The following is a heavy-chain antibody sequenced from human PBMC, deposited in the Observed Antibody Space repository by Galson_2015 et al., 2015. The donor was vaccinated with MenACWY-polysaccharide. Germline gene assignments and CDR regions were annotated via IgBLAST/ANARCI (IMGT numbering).Heavy chain of an antibody. CDR2: IQSDGSST. D-gene: IGHD2-21*01. CDR3: TSRDLWGGDESCDI. CDR1: GFTFSNYW. Sequence: SLRLSCAASGFTFSNYWMHWVRQAPGKGLVWVSRIQSDGSSTSYADSVKGRFTISRDNAKNTLFLHMNSLRAEDTAVYYCTSRDLWGGDESCDIWGQGTMVTVSS. V-gene: IGHV3-74*01. J-gene: IGHJ3*02.